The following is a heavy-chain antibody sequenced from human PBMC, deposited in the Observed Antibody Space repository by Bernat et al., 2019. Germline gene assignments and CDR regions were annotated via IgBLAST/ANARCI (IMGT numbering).Heavy chain of an antibody. V-gene: IGHV3-48*03. Sequence: EVQLVESGGGLVQPGGSLRLSCAASGFTLSIYEMNWVRQAPGKGLEWVSYISSSDNTIYYADSVKGRFIISRDNAKNSLFLQMNSLRVEDTAVYSCARGPGQNWYFDLWGRGTLVTVSS. CDR3: ARGPGQNWYFDL. CDR1: GFTLSIYE. D-gene: IGHD7-27*01. J-gene: IGHJ2*01. CDR2: ISSSDNTI.